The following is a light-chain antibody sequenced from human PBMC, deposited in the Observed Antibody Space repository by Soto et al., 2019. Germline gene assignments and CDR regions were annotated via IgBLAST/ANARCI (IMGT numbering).Light chain of an antibody. CDR3: QQYGSSPSWT. CDR1: QSVTSNY. J-gene: IGKJ1*01. CDR2: GAS. Sequence: EIVLTQSPGTLSLSPGERATLSCRASQSVTSNYLAWYQQKPGQAPRLLIYGASTRATGIPDRFSGSGSGTDFTLTISRLEPEDFAVYYCQQYGSSPSWTFGLGTKVEIK. V-gene: IGKV3-20*01.